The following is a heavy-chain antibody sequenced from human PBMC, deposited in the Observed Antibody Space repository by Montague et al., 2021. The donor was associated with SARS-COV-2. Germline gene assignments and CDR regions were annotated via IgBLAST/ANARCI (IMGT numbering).Heavy chain of an antibody. V-gene: IGHV4-61*02. Sequence: TLSLTCTVSGGSISSGSYYWTWIRQPAGKGLEWIVRIYTSGSTNYNPSLKSRVTISVYRSKNQFSLKLGSVAAADTAVYYCAREDDIGSYWLRGMDVWGQGTTVTVSS. CDR2: IYTSGST. J-gene: IGHJ6*02. CDR3: AREDDIGSYWLRGMDV. D-gene: IGHD1-26*01. CDR1: GGSISSGSYY.